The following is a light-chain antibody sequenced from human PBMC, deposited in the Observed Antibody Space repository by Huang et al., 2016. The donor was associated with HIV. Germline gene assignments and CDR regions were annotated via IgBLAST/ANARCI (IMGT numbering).Light chain of an antibody. Sequence: IVMTQSPATLSVSPGERATLSCRASRTVNSNLAWYQHKPGQAPRLLIYGASTRATGVPARFSGSGSGTKFTLTISSLQSEDFAVYYCQQYNNWLAFGQGTKVEIK. CDR1: RTVNSN. CDR2: GAS. CDR3: QQYNNWLA. J-gene: IGKJ1*01. V-gene: IGKV3-15*01.